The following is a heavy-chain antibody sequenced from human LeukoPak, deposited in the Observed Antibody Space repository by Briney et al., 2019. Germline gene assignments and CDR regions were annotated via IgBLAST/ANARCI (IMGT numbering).Heavy chain of an antibody. D-gene: IGHD4/OR15-4a*01. CDR3: AKASGATLKYWFDP. V-gene: IGHV3-9*01. J-gene: IGHJ5*02. CDR1: GFTFDDYA. Sequence: GGSLRLSCAASGFTFDDYAMHWVRQAPGKGLEWVSGISWNSGSIGYADSVKGRFTISRDNAKNSLYLQMNSLRAEDTALYYCAKASGATLKYWFDPWGQGTLVTVSS. CDR2: ISWNSGSI.